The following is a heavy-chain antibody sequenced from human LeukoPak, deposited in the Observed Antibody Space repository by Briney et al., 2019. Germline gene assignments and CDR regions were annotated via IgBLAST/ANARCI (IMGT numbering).Heavy chain of an antibody. V-gene: IGHV1-2*06. CDR3: ARGGVPAAMSVWFDP. CDR2: INPKSGGT. Sequence: ASVKVSCKASGYTFIDYYIHWVRQAPGQGLEWMGRINPKSGGTNHAQKFQGRVTMTTDTSTSTAYMELRSLRSDDTAVYYCARGGVPAAMSVWFDPWGQGTLVTVSS. D-gene: IGHD2-2*01. J-gene: IGHJ5*02. CDR1: GYTFIDYY.